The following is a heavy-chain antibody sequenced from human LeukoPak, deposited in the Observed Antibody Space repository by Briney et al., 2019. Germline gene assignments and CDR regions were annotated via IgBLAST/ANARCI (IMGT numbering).Heavy chain of an antibody. CDR1: GFTVSSNY. CDR3: AREGTYYYGSGSYVH. D-gene: IGHD3-10*01. CDR2: IYSGGST. V-gene: IGHV3-53*01. Sequence: TGGSLRLSCAASGFTVSSNYMSWVRQAPGKGLEWVSVIYSGGSTYYADSVRGRFTISRDNSKNTLYLQMNSLRAEDTAVYYCAREGTYYYGSGSYVHWGQGTLVTVSS. J-gene: IGHJ4*02.